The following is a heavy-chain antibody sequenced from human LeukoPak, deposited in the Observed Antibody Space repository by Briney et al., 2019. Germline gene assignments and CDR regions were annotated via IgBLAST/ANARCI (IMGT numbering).Heavy chain of an antibody. CDR1: GFTFDDYA. Sequence: GGSLRLSCAASGFTFDDYAMHWVRQAPGKGLEWVSGISWNSGSVAYADSVKGRFTISRDNAKNSLYLQMNSLRAEDMALYYCTKTARSGWTFGSWGQGTLVTVSS. V-gene: IGHV3-9*03. J-gene: IGHJ4*02. CDR2: ISWNSGSV. D-gene: IGHD3-22*01. CDR3: TKTARSGWTFGS.